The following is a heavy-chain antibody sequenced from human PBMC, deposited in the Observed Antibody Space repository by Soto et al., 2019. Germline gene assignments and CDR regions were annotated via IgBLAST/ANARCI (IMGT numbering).Heavy chain of an antibody. CDR1: GFTFSSYA. Sequence: EVQLLESGGGLVQPGGSLRLSCAASGFTFSSYAMSWVSQAPGKGLEWVSAVTGSGSSTYYADSVRGRFTISRDNSKNTLHLQMNSLRAEDTALYYCAKEDLGPLSSSQVYDWGQGTQVTVSS. D-gene: IGHD6-13*01. CDR3: AKEDLGPLSSSQVYD. V-gene: IGHV3-23*01. CDR2: VTGSGSST. J-gene: IGHJ4*02.